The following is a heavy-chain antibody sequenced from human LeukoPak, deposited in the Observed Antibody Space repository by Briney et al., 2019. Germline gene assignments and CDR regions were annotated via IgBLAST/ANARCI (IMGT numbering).Heavy chain of an antibody. CDR2: FDPEDGET. Sequence: SVKVSCKVSGYTLTELSMHWVRQAPGKGLEWMGGFDPEDGETIYAQKFQGRVTMTEDTSTDTAYMELSSLRSEDTAVYYCATVVSSGWSYYFDYWGQGTLVTVSS. D-gene: IGHD6-19*01. J-gene: IGHJ4*02. CDR3: ATVVSSGWSYYFDY. V-gene: IGHV1-24*01. CDR1: GYTLTELS.